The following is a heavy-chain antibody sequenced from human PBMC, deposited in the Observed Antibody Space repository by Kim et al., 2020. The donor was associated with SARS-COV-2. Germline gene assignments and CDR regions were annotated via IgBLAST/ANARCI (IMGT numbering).Heavy chain of an antibody. J-gene: IGHJ4*02. Sequence: SETLSLTCTVSGGSISSYYWSWIRQPPGKGLEWIGYIYYSGSTNYNPSLKSRVTISVDTSKNQFSLKLSSVTAADTAVYYCARFEVYYDYVWGSYSYFDYWGQGTLVTVSS. D-gene: IGHD3-16*01. CDR3: ARFEVYYDYVWGSYSYFDY. CDR1: GGSISSYY. V-gene: IGHV4-59*01. CDR2: IYYSGST.